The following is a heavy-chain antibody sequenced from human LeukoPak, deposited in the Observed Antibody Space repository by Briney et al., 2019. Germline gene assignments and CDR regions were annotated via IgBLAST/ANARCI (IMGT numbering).Heavy chain of an antibody. Sequence: GRSLRLSCAASGFTFSSYGMHWVRQAPGKGLEWEAVISYDGSNKYYADSVKGRFTISRDNSKNTLYLQMNSLRAEDTAVYYCAKVGTMTSRGSDLWGRGTLVTVSS. D-gene: IGHD3-22*01. J-gene: IGHJ2*01. CDR1: GFTFSSYG. V-gene: IGHV3-30*18. CDR2: ISYDGSNK. CDR3: AKVGTMTSRGSDL.